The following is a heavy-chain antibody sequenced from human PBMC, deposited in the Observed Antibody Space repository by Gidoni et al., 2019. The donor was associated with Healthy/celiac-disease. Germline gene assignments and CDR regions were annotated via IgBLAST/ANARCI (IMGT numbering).Heavy chain of an antibody. J-gene: IGHJ6*02. CDR2: ISWNSGSI. CDR1: GFTFDDYA. D-gene: IGHD4-17*01. Sequence: EVQLLESGGGLVQPGRSLRLSCAASGFTFDDYAMHWVRQAPGKGLEWVSGISWNSGSIGYADSVKGRFTISRDNAKNSLYLQMNSLRAEDTALYYCAKSKTVTTSRYGMDVWGQGTTVTVSS. V-gene: IGHV3-9*01. CDR3: AKSKTVTTSRYGMDV.